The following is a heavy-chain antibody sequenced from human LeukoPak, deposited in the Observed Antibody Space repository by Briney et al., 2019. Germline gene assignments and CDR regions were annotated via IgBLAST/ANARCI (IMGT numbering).Heavy chain of an antibody. CDR1: GGTFSSYT. CDR3: ARGGIAVASAFDI. Sequence: SVKVSCKASGGTFSSYTISWVRQAPGQGLEWMGGIIPIFGTANYAQKFQGRVTITADESTSTAYMELSSLRSEDTAVYYCARGGIAVASAFDIWGQGTMVTVSS. V-gene: IGHV1-69*13. D-gene: IGHD6-19*01. J-gene: IGHJ3*02. CDR2: IIPIFGTA.